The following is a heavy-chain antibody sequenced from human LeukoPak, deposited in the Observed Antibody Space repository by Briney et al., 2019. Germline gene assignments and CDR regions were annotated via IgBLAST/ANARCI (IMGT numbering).Heavy chain of an antibody. CDR2: ISGSGNNP. CDR1: GFTFSSYW. CDR3: ARDQRDAYNYYYYMDV. Sequence: GGSLRLSCAASGFTFSSYWMSWVRQAPGKGLEWVSAISGSGNNPFYADSVKGRFTTSRDNSKNTLYLQMNSLRAEDTAVYYCARDQRDAYNYYYYMDVWGKGTTVTVSS. D-gene: IGHD5-24*01. V-gene: IGHV3-23*01. J-gene: IGHJ6*03.